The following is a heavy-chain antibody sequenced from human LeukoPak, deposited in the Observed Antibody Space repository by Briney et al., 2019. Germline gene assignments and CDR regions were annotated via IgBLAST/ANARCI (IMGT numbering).Heavy chain of an antibody. CDR2: IIPILGIA. D-gene: IGHD6-19*01. CDR1: GGTFSSYA. Sequence: ASVKVSCKASGGTFSSYAISWVRQAPGQGLEWMGRIIPILGIANYAQKFQGRVTITADKSTSTAYMELSSLSSEDTAVYYCAARPVAGPEGYFQHWGQGTLVTVSS. CDR3: AARPVAGPEGYFQH. J-gene: IGHJ1*01. V-gene: IGHV1-69*04.